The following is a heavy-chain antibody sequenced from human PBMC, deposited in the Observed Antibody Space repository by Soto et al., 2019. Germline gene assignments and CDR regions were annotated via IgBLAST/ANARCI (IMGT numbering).Heavy chain of an antibody. Sequence: QMQLVQSGPEVKKPGTSVKVSCKASGFTFTSSAVQWVRQARGQRLEWIGWIVVGSGNTNYAQKFQERVTITRDMATSTADMELSSLRSEDTAVYDCGSLGGGDNYDYGMDVWGQGTTVTVSS. V-gene: IGHV1-58*01. CDR1: GFTFTSSA. D-gene: IGHD2-21*01. CDR2: IVVGSGNT. CDR3: GSLGGGDNYDYGMDV. J-gene: IGHJ6*01.